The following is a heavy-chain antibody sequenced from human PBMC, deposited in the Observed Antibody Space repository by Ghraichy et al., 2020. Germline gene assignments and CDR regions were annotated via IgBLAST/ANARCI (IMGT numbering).Heavy chain of an antibody. V-gene: IGHV3-30*04. CDR3: ATPGEYQLSGFDY. D-gene: IGHD2-2*01. CDR1: GFTFSSYA. CDR2: ISYDGSNK. J-gene: IGHJ4*02. Sequence: LTCAASGFTFSSYAMLWVRQAPGKGLEWVAVISYDGSNKYYADSVKGRFTISRDNSKNTLYLQMNSLRAEDTAVYYCATPGEYQLSGFDYWGQGTLVTVSS.